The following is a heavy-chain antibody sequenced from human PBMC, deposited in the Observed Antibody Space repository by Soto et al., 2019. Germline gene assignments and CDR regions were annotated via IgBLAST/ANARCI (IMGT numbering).Heavy chain of an antibody. V-gene: IGHV4-39*01. Sequence: PSETLSLTCTVSGGSISSSSYYWGWIRQPPGKGLEWIGSIYYSGSTYYNPSLKSRVTISVDTSKNHFSLKLSSVTAADTAVYYCARHFSGYSYALGYWGQGTLVTVSS. J-gene: IGHJ4*02. D-gene: IGHD5-18*01. CDR2: IYYSGST. CDR1: GGSISSSSYY. CDR3: ARHFSGYSYALGY.